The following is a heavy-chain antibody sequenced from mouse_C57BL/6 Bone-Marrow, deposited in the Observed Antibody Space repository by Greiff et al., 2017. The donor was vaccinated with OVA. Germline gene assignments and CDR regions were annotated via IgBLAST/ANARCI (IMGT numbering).Heavy chain of an antibody. CDR3: ARFPITTVVEVPY. J-gene: IGHJ3*01. CDR2: IYPGDGDT. Sequence: QQRPGKGLERIGRIYPGDGDTNYNGKFKGKATLTADKSSSTAYMQLSSLTSEDSAVYFCARFPITTVVEVPYWGQGTLVTVSA. V-gene: IGHV1-82*01. D-gene: IGHD1-1*01.